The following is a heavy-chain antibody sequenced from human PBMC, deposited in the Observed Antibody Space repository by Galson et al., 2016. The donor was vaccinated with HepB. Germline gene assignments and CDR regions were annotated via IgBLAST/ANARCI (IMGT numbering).Heavy chain of an antibody. J-gene: IGHJ6*02. CDR1: GGTFSTNA. CDR2: IIPIFGRV. D-gene: IGHD3-3*01. CDR3: ARLPITIYGVVVHYFGRDG. Sequence: SVKVSCKASGGTFSTNAVTYAITWVRQAPGQGLEWMGEIIPIFGRVNYEQKFQGRVTINADASTSTAYMDLSSLRSEDTAVYYCARLPITIYGVVVHYFGRDGWGQGTTVTVS. V-gene: IGHV1-69*13.